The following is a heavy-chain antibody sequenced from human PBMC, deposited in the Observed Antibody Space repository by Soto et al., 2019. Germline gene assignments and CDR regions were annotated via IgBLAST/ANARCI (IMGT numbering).Heavy chain of an antibody. CDR3: ARGRNWSEGGMDV. D-gene: IGHD1-1*01. J-gene: IGHJ6*02. V-gene: IGHV1-2*02. CDR2: INPNSGGT. CDR1: GYTFTNYG. Sequence: ASVKVSCKAYGYTFTNYGISWVRQAPGQGLEWMGWINPNSGGTNYAQKFQGRVTMTRDTSISTAYMELSRLRSDDTAVYYCARGRNWSEGGMDVWGQGTTVTVSS.